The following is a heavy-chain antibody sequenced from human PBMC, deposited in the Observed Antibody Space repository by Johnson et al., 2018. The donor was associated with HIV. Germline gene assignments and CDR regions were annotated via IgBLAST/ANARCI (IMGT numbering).Heavy chain of an antibody. CDR1: GFTFSSYG. V-gene: IGHV3-30*18. Sequence: QEQLVESGGGVVQPGRSLRLSCAASGFTFSSYGMHWVRQAPGKGLEWVAVISYDGSNKYYADSVKGRFTISRDNSKNTLYLQMNSLRAEDTAVYYCAKSGPRGGNPDDAFDIWGQGTMVTVSS. J-gene: IGHJ3*02. D-gene: IGHD4-23*01. CDR3: AKSGPRGGNPDDAFDI. CDR2: ISYDGSNK.